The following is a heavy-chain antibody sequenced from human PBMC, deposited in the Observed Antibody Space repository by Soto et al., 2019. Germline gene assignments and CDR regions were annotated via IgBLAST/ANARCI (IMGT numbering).Heavy chain of an antibody. J-gene: IGHJ3*02. CDR3: ATTHGYYGSGSLHDAFDI. CDR1: GFTFSIYS. CDR2: ISSSSSNI. V-gene: IGHV3-21*01. D-gene: IGHD3-10*01. Sequence: PGGSLRLSCAASGFTFSIYSMNWVRQAPGKGLEWVSSISSSSSNIHYADSVKGRFTISRDNSKNTLYLQMNSLRAEDTAVYYCATTHGYYGSGSLHDAFDIWGQGTMVTVSS.